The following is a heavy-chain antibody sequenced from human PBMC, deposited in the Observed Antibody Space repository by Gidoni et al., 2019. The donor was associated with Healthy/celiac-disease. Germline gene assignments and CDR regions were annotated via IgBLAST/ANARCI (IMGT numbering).Heavy chain of an antibody. CDR3: ARLYYDFWSGSTEYYYYYYMDV. CDR1: GGSISSYY. J-gene: IGHJ6*03. CDR2: LYYRGGT. D-gene: IGHD3-3*01. Sequence: QVQLQESGPGLLKPSETLSLTCAVSGGSISSYYWSWIRQPPGKGLEWLGYLYYRGGTNYNPSRKSRVTISVDTSKNPFSLKLSSVTAADTAVYYCARLYYDFWSGSTEYYYYYYMDVWGKGTTVTVSS. V-gene: IGHV4-59*01.